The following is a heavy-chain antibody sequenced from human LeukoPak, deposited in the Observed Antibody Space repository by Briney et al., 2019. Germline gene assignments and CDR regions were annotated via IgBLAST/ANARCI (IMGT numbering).Heavy chain of an antibody. CDR1: XGSXXAXX. Sequence: SETLSLTYAVYXGSXXAXXWTWIRQPXXXXXXXXXEINNSGNTNYSPSLKSRVTISLDTSKNQISLRLSSVTAADTAVFYCARGGQEYYYGSASQDFWGQGTLVTVSS. D-gene: IGHD3-10*01. J-gene: IGHJ4*02. V-gene: IGHV4-34*01. CDR2: INNSGNT. CDR3: ARGGQEYYYGSASQDF.